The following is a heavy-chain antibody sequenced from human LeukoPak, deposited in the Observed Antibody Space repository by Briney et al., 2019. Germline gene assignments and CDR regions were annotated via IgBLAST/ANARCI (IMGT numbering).Heavy chain of an antibody. CDR3: ARDYYGDYYFDY. CDR2: ISSSSSSI. V-gene: IGHV3-48*02. D-gene: IGHD4-17*01. CDR1: GFTFTSYS. Sequence: GGSLRLSCAAAGFTFTSYSLNWVRQAPGKGLEWVSYISSSSSSIYYADSVKGRFTTSRDNAKSSLYLQMNSLRDEDTAVYYCARDYYGDYYFDYWGQGSLVTVSS. J-gene: IGHJ4*02.